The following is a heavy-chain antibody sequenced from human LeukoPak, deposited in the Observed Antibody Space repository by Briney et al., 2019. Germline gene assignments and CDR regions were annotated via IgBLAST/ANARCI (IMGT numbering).Heavy chain of an antibody. V-gene: IGHV4-59*12. J-gene: IGHJ5*02. CDR1: GVSISSYY. D-gene: IGHD6-13*01. CDR2: ISYSGST. Sequence: SETLSLTCTVSGVSISSYYWSWIRQPPGKGLDWIGYISYSGSTNYNPSLKSRVTISVDTSKNQFSLKLSSVTAADTAVYYCARDGIAAAGNWFDPWGQGTLVTVSS. CDR3: ARDGIAAAGNWFDP.